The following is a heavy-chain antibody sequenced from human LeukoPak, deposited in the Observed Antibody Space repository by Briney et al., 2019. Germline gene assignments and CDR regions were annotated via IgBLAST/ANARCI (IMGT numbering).Heavy chain of an antibody. CDR1: GGSFSGYY. CDR3: ARGRAVARRGDNWFDP. D-gene: IGHD6-19*01. Sequence: PSETLSLTCAVYGGSFSGYYWSWIRQPPGKGLEWIGEINHSGSTNYNPSLKSRVTISVDTSKNQFSLKLSSVTAADTAVYYCARGRAVARRGDNWFDPWGQGTLVTVSS. CDR2: INHSGST. J-gene: IGHJ5*02. V-gene: IGHV4-34*01.